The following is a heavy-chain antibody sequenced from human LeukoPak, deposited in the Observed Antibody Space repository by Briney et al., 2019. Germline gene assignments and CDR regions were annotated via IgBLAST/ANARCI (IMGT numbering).Heavy chain of an antibody. CDR3: ARGTPGEVVPAAMFYYYMDV. V-gene: IGHV1-69*15. D-gene: IGHD2-2*01. CDR1: GGTFSSYA. Sequence: SVKVSCKASGGTFSSYAISWVRQAPGQGLEWMGRIIPIFGTANYAQKFQGRVTITADESTSTAYMELSSLRSEDTAVYYCARGTPGEVVPAAMFYYYMDVWGKGTTVTVSS. J-gene: IGHJ6*03. CDR2: IIPIFGTA.